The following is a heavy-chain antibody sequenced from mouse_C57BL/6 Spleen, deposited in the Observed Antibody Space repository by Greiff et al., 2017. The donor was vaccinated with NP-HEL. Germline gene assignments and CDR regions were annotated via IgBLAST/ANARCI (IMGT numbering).Heavy chain of an antibody. V-gene: IGHV2-2*01. D-gene: IGHD1-1*01. CDR2: LWSGGST. CDR1: GFSLTSYG. CDR3: DRSTVGEAWFAY. J-gene: IGHJ3*01. Sequence: QVQLQQSGPGLVQPSQSLSITCPVSGFSLTSYGVHWVRQSPGTGLAWLGVLWSGGSTDYTAAFISRLRISKDNSKSQVFFKMNSLQADDTAIYYCDRSTVGEAWFAYWGQGTLVTVSA.